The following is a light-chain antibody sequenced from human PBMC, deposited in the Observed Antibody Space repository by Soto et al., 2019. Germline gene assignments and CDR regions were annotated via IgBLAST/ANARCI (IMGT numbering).Light chain of an antibody. Sequence: QSALTQPASVSGSPGQSITISCTGTSSDVGGYNYVSWYQHHPGKAPKVMIYDVSNRPSGVSNRFSGSKSGNTASLTISGLQAEDEAAYYCSSYTISSTLVFGGGTKLTV. CDR3: SSYTISSTLV. CDR2: DVS. CDR1: SSDVGGYNY. V-gene: IGLV2-14*03. J-gene: IGLJ2*01.